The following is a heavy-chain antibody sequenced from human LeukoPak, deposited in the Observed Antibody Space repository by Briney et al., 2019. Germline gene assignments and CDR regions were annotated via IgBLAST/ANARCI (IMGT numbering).Heavy chain of an antibody. D-gene: IGHD3-3*01. Sequence: PSRTLSLTCTVSGGSISSGGYYWSWIRQPPGKGLEWIGYIYHSGSTYYNPSLKSRVTISVDRSKNQFSLKLSSVTAADTAVYYCARVKGSGLHRNWFDPWGQGTLVTVSS. CDR2: IYHSGST. V-gene: IGHV4-30-2*01. CDR3: ARVKGSGLHRNWFDP. CDR1: GGSISSGGYY. J-gene: IGHJ5*02.